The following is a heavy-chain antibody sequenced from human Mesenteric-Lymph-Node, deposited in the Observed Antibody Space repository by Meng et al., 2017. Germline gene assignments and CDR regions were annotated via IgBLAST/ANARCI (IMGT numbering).Heavy chain of an antibody. Sequence: GESLKISCAASGFTVSSNYMSRVRQAPGKGLEWVSVIYSGGSTYYADSVKGRFTISRDNSKNTLYLQMNSLRAEDTAVYYCARERQDSSGHQGHFDYWGQGTLVTVSS. J-gene: IGHJ4*02. D-gene: IGHD3-22*01. CDR3: ARERQDSSGHQGHFDY. V-gene: IGHV3-66*02. CDR1: GFTVSSNY. CDR2: IYSGGST.